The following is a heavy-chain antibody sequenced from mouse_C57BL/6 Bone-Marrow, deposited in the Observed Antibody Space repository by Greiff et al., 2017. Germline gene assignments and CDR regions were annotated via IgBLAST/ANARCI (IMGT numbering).Heavy chain of an antibody. J-gene: IGHJ1*03. CDR2: ISDGGSYT. D-gene: IGHD2-5*01. V-gene: IGHV5-4*01. CDR1: GFTFSSYA. Sequence: EVQVVESGGGLVKPGGSLKLSCAASGFTFSSYAMSWVRQTPEKRLEWVATISDGGSYTYYPENVKGRFTISRDNAKNNLYLQMSHLKSEDTAMYYCARDRVYDSNYVCWYFDVWGTGTTVTVSS. CDR3: ARDRVYDSNYVCWYFDV.